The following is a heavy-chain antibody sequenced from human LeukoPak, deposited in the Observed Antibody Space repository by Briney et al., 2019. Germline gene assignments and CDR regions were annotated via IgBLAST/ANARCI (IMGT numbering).Heavy chain of an antibody. CDR2: IYYSGST. CDR3: ARDVYYGMDV. V-gene: IGHV4-59*01. J-gene: IGHJ6*02. Sequence: SVTLSLTCTVSGGSISSYYWSWIRQPPGKGLEWIGYIYYSGSTNYNPSLKSRVTISVDTSRNQFSLKLSSVTAADTAVYYCARDVYYGMDVWGQGTTVTVSS. CDR1: GGSISSYY.